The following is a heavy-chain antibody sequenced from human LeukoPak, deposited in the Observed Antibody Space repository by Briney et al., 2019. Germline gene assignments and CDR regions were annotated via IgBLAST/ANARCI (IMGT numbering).Heavy chain of an antibody. D-gene: IGHD1-1*01. J-gene: IGHJ4*02. CDR2: ISSSSSYI. V-gene: IGHV3-21*05. Sequence: PGGSLRLSCAASGFTFSSYSMNWVRQAPGKGLEWVSYISSSSSYIYYADSVKGRFTISRDNAKNSLYLQMNSLRAEDTAVYYCAELNGRGRGGYWGQGTLVTVSS. CDR3: AELNGRGRGGY. CDR1: GFTFSSYS.